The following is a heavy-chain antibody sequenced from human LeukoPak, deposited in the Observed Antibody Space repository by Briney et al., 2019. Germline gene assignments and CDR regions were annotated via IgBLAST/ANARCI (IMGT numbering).Heavy chain of an antibody. CDR2: IKQDGSEK. Sequence: QTGGSLRLSCAASGFTFSTYWMSWVRQAPGKGLKWVAHIKQDGSEKYYVDSVKGRFTVYRDNAKNSVYLQLSSLRTEDTAAYYCASSRWQAFDSWGQGILVTVSS. D-gene: IGHD6-13*01. V-gene: IGHV3-7*02. CDR1: GFTFSTYW. CDR3: ASSRWQAFDS. J-gene: IGHJ4*02.